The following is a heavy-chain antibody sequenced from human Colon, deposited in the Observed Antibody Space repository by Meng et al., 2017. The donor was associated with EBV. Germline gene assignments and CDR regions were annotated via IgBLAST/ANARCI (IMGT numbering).Heavy chain of an antibody. V-gene: IGHV4-34*01. J-gene: IGHJ5*02. Sequence: QVQLQQWGAGLLKPSATLSRSCAGYGGSFRDYYWTWIRHPPGKGLEWIGEIDHRGNTKYNPSLKSRVTISLDTSKKQFSLKVSSVTAADSAVYYCARRGPSGNFSPWSQGALVTVSS. D-gene: IGHD3-10*01. CDR1: GGSFRDYY. CDR2: IDHRGNT. CDR3: ARRGPSGNFSP.